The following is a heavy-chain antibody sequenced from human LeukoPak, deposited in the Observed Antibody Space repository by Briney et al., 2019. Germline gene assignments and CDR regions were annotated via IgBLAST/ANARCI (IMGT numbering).Heavy chain of an antibody. J-gene: IGHJ6*02. Sequence: PSETLSLTCTVSGDSITSYYWSWIRQPPGKGLEWIGCFYYSGSTDYNPSLESRVSISVDPSKNQFSLNLSSVTAADTAVYYCARGAAAGYFYYYYALDVWGQGTTVTVSS. CDR3: ARGAAAGYFYYYYALDV. D-gene: IGHD6-13*01. CDR1: GDSITSYY. V-gene: IGHV4-59*01. CDR2: FYYSGST.